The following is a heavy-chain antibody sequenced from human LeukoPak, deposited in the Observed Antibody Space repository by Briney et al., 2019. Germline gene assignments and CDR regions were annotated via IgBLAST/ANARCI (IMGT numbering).Heavy chain of an antibody. CDR3: AKASGSGWFFGHFHC. J-gene: IGHJ4*02. Sequence: PGRSLRLSCAASGFTFNSNVMHWVRQAPGKGLEWVAVISYDGSDKYYADSVKGRFTISRDNSKNTLYLQMNSLRAEDTAVYYCAKASGSGWFFGHFHCWGQGTLVTVSS. D-gene: IGHD6-19*01. V-gene: IGHV3-30-3*01. CDR1: GFTFNSNV. CDR2: ISYDGSDK.